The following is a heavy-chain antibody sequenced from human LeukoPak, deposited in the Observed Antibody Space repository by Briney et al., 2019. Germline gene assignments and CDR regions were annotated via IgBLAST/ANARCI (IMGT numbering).Heavy chain of an antibody. CDR1: GFTFSNAW. V-gene: IGHV3-30-3*01. Sequence: PGGSLRLSCAASGFTFSNAWMSWVRQAPGKGLEWVAVISYDGSNKYYADSVKGRFTISRDNSKNTLYLQMNSLRAEDTAVYYCARDSVVPAAQFEYWGQGTLVTVSS. J-gene: IGHJ4*02. CDR3: ARDSVVPAAQFEY. CDR2: ISYDGSNK. D-gene: IGHD2-2*01.